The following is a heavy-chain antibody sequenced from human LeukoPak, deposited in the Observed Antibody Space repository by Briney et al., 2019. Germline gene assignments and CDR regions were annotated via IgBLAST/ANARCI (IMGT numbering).Heavy chain of an antibody. CDR3: AKEVKSEFDY. Sequence: ELFSPISGSCATTYYAASVKGRFTISRDNSKNTLYLQMNSLRAEDTAVYYCAKEVKSEFDYWGQGTLVTVSS. CDR2: ISGSCATT. V-gene: IGHV3-23*01. J-gene: IGHJ4*02.